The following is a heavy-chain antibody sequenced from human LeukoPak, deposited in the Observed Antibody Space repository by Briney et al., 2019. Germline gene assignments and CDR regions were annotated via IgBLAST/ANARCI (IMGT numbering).Heavy chain of an antibody. CDR2: IRYDGSDK. CDR3: ARQQWLDGAYYFDY. CDR1: GFTFRNFG. J-gene: IGHJ4*02. V-gene: IGHV3-30*02. D-gene: IGHD6-19*01. Sequence: GGSLRLSCAASGFTFRNFGMHWVRQAPGKGLEWVAFIRYDGSDKYYADSVKGRFTISRDISKNTLYLQMDSLRAEDTAVYYCARQQWLDGAYYFDYWGEGTLVTVSS.